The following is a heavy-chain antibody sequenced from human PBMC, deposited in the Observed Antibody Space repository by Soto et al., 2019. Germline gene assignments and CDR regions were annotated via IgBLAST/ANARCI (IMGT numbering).Heavy chain of an antibody. J-gene: IGHJ4*02. CDR1: GYTFSSYS. CDR3: ARVEAPFGESLH. Sequence: ASVKVSCKTSGYTFSSYSIAWVRQAPGQGLEWLGWISPDDGRPEYEQEFQGRVTMTADTLTNNAYMELRSLKSDDTAIYYCARVEAPFGESLHWGQGTPVTVSS. D-gene: IGHD3-10*01. V-gene: IGHV1-18*01. CDR2: ISPDDGRP.